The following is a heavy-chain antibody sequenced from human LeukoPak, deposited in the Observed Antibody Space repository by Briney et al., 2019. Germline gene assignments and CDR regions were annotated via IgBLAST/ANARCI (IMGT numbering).Heavy chain of an antibody. V-gene: IGHV3-30-3*01. Sequence: GSLRLSCAASGFTFSSYAMHWVRQAPGKGLEWVAAISYDGSNKYYADSVKGRFTISRDNSKNTLYLQMNSLRAEDTAVYYCARADQYYDFWSGCPYWGQGTLVTVSS. CDR3: ARADQYYDFWSGCPY. CDR2: ISYDGSNK. CDR1: GFTFSSYA. J-gene: IGHJ4*02. D-gene: IGHD3-3*01.